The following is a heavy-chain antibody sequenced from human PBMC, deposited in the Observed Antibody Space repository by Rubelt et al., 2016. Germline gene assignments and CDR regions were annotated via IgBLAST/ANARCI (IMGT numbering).Heavy chain of an antibody. J-gene: IGHJ4*02. CDR1: GGSISSSSYY. D-gene: IGHD6-19*01. V-gene: IGHV4-39*07. CDR2: IHYSGST. CDR3: ARLGGSSGWFDC. Sequence: QLQLQESGPGLVKSSETLSLTCTASGGSISSSSYYWGWIRQPPGKGLEWIGSIHYSGSTDYNPSLKIWVTRSGYKSKNQFSRKLSSLTAADTDVYYCARLGGSSGWFDCWGQGTLVTVSS.